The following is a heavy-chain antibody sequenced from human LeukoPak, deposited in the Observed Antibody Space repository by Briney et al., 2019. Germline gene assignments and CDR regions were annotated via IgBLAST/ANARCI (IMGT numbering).Heavy chain of an antibody. CDR2: IYYSGST. Sequence: TSETLSLTCTVSGGSISSSSYYWGWIRQPPGKGLEWIGSIYYSGSTYYNPSLKSRVTISVNTSKNQFSLKLSSVTAADTAVYYCVRHAGRIAVAGRSRDAFDIWGQGTMVTVSS. V-gene: IGHV4-39*01. CDR3: VRHAGRIAVAGRSRDAFDI. J-gene: IGHJ3*02. D-gene: IGHD6-19*01. CDR1: GGSISSSSYY.